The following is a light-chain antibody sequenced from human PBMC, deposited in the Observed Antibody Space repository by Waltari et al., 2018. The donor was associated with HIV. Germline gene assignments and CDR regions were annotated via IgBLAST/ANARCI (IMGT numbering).Light chain of an antibody. CDR1: NSTVGNNF. CDR3: ASWDDKLSHWV. V-gene: IGLV1-47*01. CDR2: RND. Sequence: QSVLTQSPSASKTPGQRVLMSCSGTNSTVGNNFVSWFQQVPGGAPKLVIYRNDRRPSVVPDRFSAAKSGSSASLAISGLQSDDEADYVCASWDDKLSHWVFGGGTKVTV. J-gene: IGLJ3*02.